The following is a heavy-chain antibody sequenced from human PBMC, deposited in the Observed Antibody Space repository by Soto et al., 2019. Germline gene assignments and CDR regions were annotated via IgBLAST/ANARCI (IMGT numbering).Heavy chain of an antibody. D-gene: IGHD6-6*01. Sequence: ASVKVSCKASGYTFTSYAMHWVRQAPGQRLEWMGWINAGNGNTKYSQKFQGRVSITRDTSATTAYMELSSLRSEDTAVYYCASSSSASGFDYWGEATLVTLSS. CDR2: INAGNGNT. V-gene: IGHV1-3*01. CDR1: GYTFTSYA. CDR3: ASSSSASGFDY. J-gene: IGHJ4*02.